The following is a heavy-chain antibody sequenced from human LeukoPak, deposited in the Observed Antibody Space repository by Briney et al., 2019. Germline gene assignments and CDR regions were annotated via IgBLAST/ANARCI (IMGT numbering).Heavy chain of an antibody. D-gene: IGHD4-17*01. Sequence: SETLSLTCTVSAGSISNYYWSWIRQPPGKGLEWIGYISYSGSTNYNPSLKSRVTISVDTSKNQFSLKLSSVTAADTAVYYCARHSAMTTGYFQHWGQGTLVTVSS. CDR1: AGSISNYY. J-gene: IGHJ1*01. CDR3: ARHSAMTTGYFQH. V-gene: IGHV4-59*08. CDR2: ISYSGST.